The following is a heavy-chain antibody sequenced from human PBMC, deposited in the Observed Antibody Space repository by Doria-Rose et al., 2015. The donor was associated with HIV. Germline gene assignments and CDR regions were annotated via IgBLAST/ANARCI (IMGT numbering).Heavy chain of an antibody. D-gene: IGHD6-13*01. CDR1: GVSLSSPGMG. CDR2: IVSDDER. CDR3: ARIKSSRWYHKYYFDF. Sequence: QVTLKEPGPVLVKPTETLALTCTVSGVSLSSPGMGVSWIRQPPGKALEWLANIVSDDERFYKTSLKSRLPIFRGTSKSQVVLTMTDMDPVDTATYYCARIKSSRWYHKYYFDFWGQGTLVIVSA. V-gene: IGHV2-26*01. J-gene: IGHJ4*02.